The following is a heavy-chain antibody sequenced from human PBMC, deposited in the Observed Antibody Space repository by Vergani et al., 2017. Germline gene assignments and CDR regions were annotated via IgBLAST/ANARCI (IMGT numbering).Heavy chain of an antibody. D-gene: IGHD3-10*01. V-gene: IGHV4-59*01. CDR3: ARDASRVTMVRGVIRWFDP. CDR2: IYYSGST. Sequence: QVQLQESGPGLVKPSETLSLTCTVSGGSISSYYWSWIRQPPGKGLEWIGYIYYSGSTNYNPSLKSRVTISVDTSKNQFSLKLSSVTAADTAVCYCARDASRVTMVRGVIRWFDPWGQGTLVTVSS. CDR1: GGSISSYY. J-gene: IGHJ5*02.